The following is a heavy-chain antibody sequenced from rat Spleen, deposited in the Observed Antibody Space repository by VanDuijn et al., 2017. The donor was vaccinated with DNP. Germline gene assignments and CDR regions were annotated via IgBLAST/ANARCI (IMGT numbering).Heavy chain of an antibody. CDR1: GYSITSNY. V-gene: IGHV3-1*01. CDR2: ISYSGRT. D-gene: IGHD1-9*01. J-gene: IGHJ2*01. Sequence: EVQLQESGPGLVKPSQSLSLTCSVTGYSITSNYWGWIRKFPGNKMEYIGHISYSGRTTYNPSLKSRISITRDTSKNQFFLHLTSVTTEDTATYYCARDTYYGYNYVDFPFDYWGQGVMVTVSS. CDR3: ARDTYYGYNYVDFPFDY.